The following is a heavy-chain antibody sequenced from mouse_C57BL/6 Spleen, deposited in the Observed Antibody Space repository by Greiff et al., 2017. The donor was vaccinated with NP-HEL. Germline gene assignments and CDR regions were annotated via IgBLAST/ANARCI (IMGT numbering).Heavy chain of an antibody. V-gene: IGHV1-59*01. CDR3: ARGYYYGSSLYAMDY. CDR1: GYTFTSYW. Sequence: QVQLQQPGAELVRPGTSVKLSCKASGYTFTSYWMHWVKQRPGQGLECIGVIDPSDSYTNYNQKFKGKATLTVDTSSSTAYMQLSSLTSEDSAVYYCARGYYYGSSLYAMDYWGQGTSVTVSS. D-gene: IGHD1-1*01. CDR2: IDPSDSYT. J-gene: IGHJ4*01.